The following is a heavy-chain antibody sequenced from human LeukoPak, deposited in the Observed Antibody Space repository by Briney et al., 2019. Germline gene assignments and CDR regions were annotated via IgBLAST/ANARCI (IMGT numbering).Heavy chain of an antibody. Sequence: GGSLRLSCAASGFTFSDYYMSWIRQAPGKGLEWVSFITSSGSTVYYADSVKGRFTISRDNAKNSLYLQMNSLRAEDTAVYYCARDTRDGSGTYYNNWFDPWGQGTWSPSPQ. CDR3: ARDTRDGSGTYYNNWFDP. V-gene: IGHV3-11*04. J-gene: IGHJ5*02. CDR1: GFTFSDYY. D-gene: IGHD3-10*01. CDR2: ITSSGSTV.